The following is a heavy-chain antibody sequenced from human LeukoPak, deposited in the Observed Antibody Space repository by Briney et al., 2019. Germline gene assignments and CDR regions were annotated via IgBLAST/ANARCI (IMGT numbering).Heavy chain of an antibody. Sequence: SETLSLTCTVSGGSISSSSYYWDWIRQPPVKGLEWIGSIYYSGSTYYNPSLKSRVTISVDTSKNQFSLKLSSVTAADTAVYYCAREPIVVVIRYYFDYWGQGTLVTVSS. V-gene: IGHV4-39*07. D-gene: IGHD3-22*01. CDR2: IYYSGST. CDR3: AREPIVVVIRYYFDY. J-gene: IGHJ4*02. CDR1: GGSISSSSYY.